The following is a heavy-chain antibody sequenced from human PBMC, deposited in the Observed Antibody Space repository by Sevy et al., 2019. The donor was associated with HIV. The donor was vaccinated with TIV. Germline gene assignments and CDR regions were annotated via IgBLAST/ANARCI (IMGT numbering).Heavy chain of an antibody. V-gene: IGHV3-33*01. Sequence: GGSLRLSCAASGFTFSSYGMHWVRQAPGKGLEWVAVIWYDGSNKYYADSVKGRFTISRDNSKNTLYLQMSSLRAEDTAVYFCAREAGYCSGGSCYGVTNYFDYWGQGTLVTASS. CDR2: IWYDGSNK. D-gene: IGHD2-15*01. J-gene: IGHJ4*02. CDR1: GFTFSSYG. CDR3: AREAGYCSGGSCYGVTNYFDY.